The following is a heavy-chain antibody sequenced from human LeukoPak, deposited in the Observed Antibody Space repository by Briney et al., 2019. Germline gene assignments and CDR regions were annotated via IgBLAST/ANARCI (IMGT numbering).Heavy chain of an antibody. Sequence: PGGSLRLSCAASGFTFSSYGMSWVRQAPGKGLEWVSAISGSGDSTYYAASVKGRFTISRDNSKNTLYLQMNSLRAEDTAVYYCAKGAYYDFWSGYYYYYMDVWGKGTTVTVSS. D-gene: IGHD3-3*01. V-gene: IGHV3-23*01. CDR2: ISGSGDST. CDR3: AKGAYYDFWSGYYYYYMDV. J-gene: IGHJ6*03. CDR1: GFTFSSYG.